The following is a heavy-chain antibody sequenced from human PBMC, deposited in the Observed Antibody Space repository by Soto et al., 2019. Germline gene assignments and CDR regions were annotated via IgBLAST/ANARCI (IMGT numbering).Heavy chain of an antibody. CDR2: ISGSGDGT. CDR3: AGPGYSSQDY. CDR1: GFTFSSFA. Sequence: EVQLLESGGDLVQPGGSLRLSCAASGFTFSSFALSWVRQAPGKGLEWVSAISGSGDGTDYADSVRGRFTISRDNSKYTLDLQMSSLRAEDTAVDYCAGPGYSSQDYWGQGALVTVSS. V-gene: IGHV3-23*01. J-gene: IGHJ4*02. D-gene: IGHD5-18*01.